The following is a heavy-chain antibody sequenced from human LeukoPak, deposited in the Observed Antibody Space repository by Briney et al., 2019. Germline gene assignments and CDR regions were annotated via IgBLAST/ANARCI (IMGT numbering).Heavy chain of an antibody. Sequence: GGSLRLSCAASGFTFSTYSMNWVRQAPGKGLEWVSYISSSSSTIYYADSVEGRFTISRDNAKNSLYLQMNSLRDEDTAVYYCARGNYDSSGYVDYWGQGTLVTVSS. CDR1: GFTFSTYS. CDR2: ISSSSSTI. D-gene: IGHD3-22*01. V-gene: IGHV3-48*02. J-gene: IGHJ4*02. CDR3: ARGNYDSSGYVDY.